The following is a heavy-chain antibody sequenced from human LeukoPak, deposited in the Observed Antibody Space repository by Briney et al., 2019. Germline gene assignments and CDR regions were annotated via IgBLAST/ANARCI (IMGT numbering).Heavy chain of an antibody. V-gene: IGHV3-30-3*01. J-gene: IGHJ4*02. CDR1: GFTFSSYA. CDR3: AREERTALAAPDY. CDR2: ISYDGSNK. Sequence: GGSLRLSCAASGFTFSSYAMHWVRQAPSKGLEWVAVISYDGSNKYYADSVKGRFTISRDNVKNSLYLQMNSLRAEDTAVYYCAREERTALAAPDYWGQGTLVTVSS. D-gene: IGHD6-19*01.